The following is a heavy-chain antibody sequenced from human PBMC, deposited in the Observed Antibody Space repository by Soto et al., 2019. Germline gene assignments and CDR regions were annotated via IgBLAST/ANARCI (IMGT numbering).Heavy chain of an antibody. J-gene: IGHJ3*02. CDR2: ISVGGIIT. V-gene: IGHV3-23*01. CDR3: AKVGTMVLKSSDI. Sequence: PWGSLRLSCAASGFSFSTYAMSWVRQGPGKGLEWVSSISVGGIITYYADSVMGRFTISRDNSENTLYLEMHSLRAADTAVYHCAKVGTMVLKSSDIWGKDKMVNVSS. D-gene: IGHD3-10*01. CDR1: GFSFSTYA.